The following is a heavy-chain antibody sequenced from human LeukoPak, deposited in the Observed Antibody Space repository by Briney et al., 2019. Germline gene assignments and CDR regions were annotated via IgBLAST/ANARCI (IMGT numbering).Heavy chain of an antibody. Sequence: SETLSLTCGVSGGSISSTNWWSWVRQPPGQGLEWIGEISLTGETNYNPSLNGRVTMSLDESRNQLSLDLTSVTAADTAIYYCSGESGAFCPFGYWGQGTLVIVPP. D-gene: IGHD1-26*01. J-gene: IGHJ4*02. CDR2: ISLTGET. CDR1: GGSISSTNW. CDR3: SGESGAFCPFGY. V-gene: IGHV4-4*02.